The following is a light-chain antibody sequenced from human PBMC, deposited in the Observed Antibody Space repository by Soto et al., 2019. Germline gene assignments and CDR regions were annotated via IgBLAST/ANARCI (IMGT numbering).Light chain of an antibody. Sequence: EIVMTQSPVPLSVSPGERATLSCKSSQSVTNSYLAWYQQKPGQAPRLIIFGASTRAAGIPARFSGSGSGTECTLTISSLQSEDVAVYYCQQYSNWPLTLGGGTKVDIK. CDR1: QSVTNSY. J-gene: IGKJ4*01. V-gene: IGKV3-15*01. CDR2: GAS. CDR3: QQYSNWPLT.